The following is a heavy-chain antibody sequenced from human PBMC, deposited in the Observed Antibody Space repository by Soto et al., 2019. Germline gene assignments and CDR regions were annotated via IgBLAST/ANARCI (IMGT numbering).Heavy chain of an antibody. CDR1: GFTFDDYT. V-gene: IGHV3-43*01. J-gene: IGHJ6*02. Sequence: EVQLVESGGVVVQLGGSLRLSCAASGFTFDDYTMHWVRQAPGKGLEWVSLISWDGGSTYYADSVKGRFTISRDNSKNSLYLQMNSLRTEDTALYYCAKDMNYYGSGTQLDVWGQGTTVTVSS. CDR3: AKDMNYYGSGTQLDV. D-gene: IGHD3-10*01. CDR2: ISWDGGST.